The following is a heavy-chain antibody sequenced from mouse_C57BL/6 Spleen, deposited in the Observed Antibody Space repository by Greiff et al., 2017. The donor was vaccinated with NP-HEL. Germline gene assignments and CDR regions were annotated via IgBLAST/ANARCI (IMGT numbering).Heavy chain of an antibody. CDR3: ARREYEAWFAY. CDR2: INPNNGGT. CDR1: GYTFTDYN. Sequence: VQLQQSGPELVKPGASVKIPCKASGYTFTDYNMDWVKQSHGKSLEWIGDINPNNGGTIYNQKFKGKATLTVDKSSSTAYMELRSLTSEDTAVYYCARREYEAWFAYWGQGTLVTVSA. V-gene: IGHV1-18*01. J-gene: IGHJ3*01. D-gene: IGHD5-2*01.